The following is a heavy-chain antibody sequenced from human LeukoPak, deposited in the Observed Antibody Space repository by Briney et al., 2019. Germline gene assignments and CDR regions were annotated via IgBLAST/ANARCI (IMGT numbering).Heavy chain of an antibody. CDR2: INPNSGGT. V-gene: IGHV1-2*02. D-gene: IGHD3-9*01. CDR1: GYNFNDYY. CDR3: ARGHILTGTPFDY. J-gene: IGHJ4*02. Sequence: GASVKVSCKASGYNFNDYYIYWVRQAPGHGLEWMGWINPNSGGTNYAQKFQGRVTMTRDTSISTAYMELSRLRSDDTAVYYCARGHILTGTPFDYWGQGTLVTVSS.